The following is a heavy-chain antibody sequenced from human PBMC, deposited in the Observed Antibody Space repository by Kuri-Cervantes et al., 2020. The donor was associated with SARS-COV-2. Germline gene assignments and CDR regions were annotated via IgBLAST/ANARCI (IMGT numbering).Heavy chain of an antibody. V-gene: IGHV3-23*01. J-gene: IGHJ4*02. CDR2: ISGSGGST. CDR3: ARDRRPHMYDILTGYFRPFDY. CDR1: GFTFSSYA. D-gene: IGHD3-9*01. Sequence: ETLSLTCAASGFTFSSYAMSWVRQAPGKGLEWVSAISGSGGSTYYADSVKGRFTISRDNAKNSLYLQMNSLRAEDTAVYYCARDRRPHMYDILTGYFRPFDYWGQGTLVTVSS.